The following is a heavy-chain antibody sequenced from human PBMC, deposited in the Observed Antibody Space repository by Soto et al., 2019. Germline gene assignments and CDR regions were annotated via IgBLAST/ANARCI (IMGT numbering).Heavy chain of an antibody. J-gene: IGHJ6*04. CDR2: ISSSSSII. D-gene: IGHD3-16*01. CDR3: ARDYDYISGGPLPRFVRLDV. Sequence: PGGFLRLSCAASGFTFSSYSMNWVRQAPGKGLEWVSYISSSSSIIYYADSVKGRFTISRDNAKNSLYLQMNSLRAEDTAVYYCARDYDYISGGPLPRFVRLDVWGKGTTVTVSS. CDR1: GFTFSSYS. V-gene: IGHV3-48*01.